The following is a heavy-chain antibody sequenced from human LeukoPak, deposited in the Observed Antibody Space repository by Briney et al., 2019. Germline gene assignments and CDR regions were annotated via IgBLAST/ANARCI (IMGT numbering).Heavy chain of an antibody. CDR3: ASYYASGVSAYNYYGMDV. V-gene: IGHV4-38-2*01. D-gene: IGHD3-10*01. Sequence: SETLSLTCAVSGHSISTGYYWGWIRQPPGKGLDWIEIMSHNRGTYYNPSLKSRVTISMDTSKTQISLRLTSVTAADTAVYYCASYYASGVSAYNYYGMDVWGKGTTVTVSS. CDR2: MSHNRGT. J-gene: IGHJ6*04. CDR1: GHSISTGYY.